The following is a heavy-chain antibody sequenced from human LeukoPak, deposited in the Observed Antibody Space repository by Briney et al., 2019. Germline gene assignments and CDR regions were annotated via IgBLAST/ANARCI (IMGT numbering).Heavy chain of an antibody. CDR1: GFIFSNYE. Sequence: PGGSLRLSCVVSGFIFSNYEMNWVRQAPAKGLEWVSYISSNGNTIYYAESVKDRFTISRDDAKDSLYLQMNSLRAEDTAVYCCARERVSLVRGVIGYWGQGTLVTVSS. CDR2: ISSNGNTI. D-gene: IGHD3-10*01. V-gene: IGHV3-48*03. J-gene: IGHJ4*02. CDR3: ARERVSLVRGVIGY.